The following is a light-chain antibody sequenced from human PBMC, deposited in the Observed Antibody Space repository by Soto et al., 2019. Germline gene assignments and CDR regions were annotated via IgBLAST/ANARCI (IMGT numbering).Light chain of an antibody. CDR3: QQDYTRFP. Sequence: PGERVTLSCRASQSVSSSYLTWYQQKPGQAPRLLIYGASTRATSIPARFSGSGSGTDFTLTISSLQPEDFAVYYCQQDYTRFPFGPGTKVDIK. V-gene: IGKV3D-7*01. CDR2: GAS. J-gene: IGKJ3*01. CDR1: QSVSSSY.